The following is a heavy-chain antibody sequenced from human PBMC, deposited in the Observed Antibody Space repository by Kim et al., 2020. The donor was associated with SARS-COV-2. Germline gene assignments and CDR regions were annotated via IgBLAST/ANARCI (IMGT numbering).Heavy chain of an antibody. V-gene: IGHV4-59*08. CDR3: ARHERPIAWFGELMGWFDP. Sequence: SETLSPTCTVSGGSISSYYWSWIRQPPGKGLEWIGYIYYSGSTNYNPSLKSRVTISVDTSKNQFSLKLSSVTAADTAVYYCARHERPIAWFGELMGWFDPWGQGTLVTVSS. D-gene: IGHD3-10*01. J-gene: IGHJ5*02. CDR1: GGSISSYY. CDR2: IYYSGST.